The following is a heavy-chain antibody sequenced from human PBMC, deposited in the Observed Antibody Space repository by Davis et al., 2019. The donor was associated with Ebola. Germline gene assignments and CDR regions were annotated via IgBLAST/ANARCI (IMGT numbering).Heavy chain of an antibody. Sequence: GGSLRLSCAASGFTFSSYAMSWVRQAPGKGLEWVSAISGSGSTTHFADSVKGRFTISRDNSKNTLYLQMNSLRAEDTAVYYCAKGLDIVVVVAATPGGWGQGTLVTVSS. J-gene: IGHJ4*02. CDR1: GFTFSSYA. D-gene: IGHD2-15*01. CDR3: AKGLDIVVVVAATPGG. CDR2: ISGSGSTT. V-gene: IGHV3-23*01.